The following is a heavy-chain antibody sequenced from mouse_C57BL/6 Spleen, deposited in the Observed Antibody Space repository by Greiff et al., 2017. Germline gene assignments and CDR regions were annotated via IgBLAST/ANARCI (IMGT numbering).Heavy chain of an antibody. CDR2: INPSSGYT. CDR3: ARGGLSTTVGDWYFDV. CDR1: GYTFTSYT. V-gene: IGHV1-4*01. J-gene: IGHJ1*03. D-gene: IGHD1-1*01. Sequence: QVQLQQSGAELARPGASVKMSCKASGYTFTSYTMHWVKQRPGQGLEWIGYINPSSGYTKYNQKFKDKATLTADKSSSTDYMQLSSLTSEDSAVYYGARGGLSTTVGDWYFDVWGTGTTVTVSS.